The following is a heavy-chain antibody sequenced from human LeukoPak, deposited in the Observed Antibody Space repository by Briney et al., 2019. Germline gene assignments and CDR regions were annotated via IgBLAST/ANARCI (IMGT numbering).Heavy chain of an antibody. J-gene: IGHJ4*02. D-gene: IGHD6-19*01. Sequence: GGSLRLSCAASGFTFRSYAMSWVRQAPGKGLEWVSAVSGSGGGTYYADSVKGRFTISRDNSKNTLYLQMNSLRAEDTAVYYCAKDPDSSGWYYFDYWGQRTLVTVSS. CDR3: AKDPDSSGWYYFDY. CDR2: VSGSGGGT. V-gene: IGHV3-23*01. CDR1: GFTFRSYA.